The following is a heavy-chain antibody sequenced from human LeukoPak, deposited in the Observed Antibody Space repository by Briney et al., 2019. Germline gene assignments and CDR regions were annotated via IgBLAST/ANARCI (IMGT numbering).Heavy chain of an antibody. CDR1: GITFSSYS. V-gene: IGHV3-74*01. CDR2: ICPDGTVT. Sequence: PGGSLRLSCGASGITFSSYSMNWVRQAPGKGPMWVSRICPDGTVTNYADSVKARFIISRDNARNTVYLQMNSLRVEDTVVYYCVRDFRSADYWGQGTLVTVSS. J-gene: IGHJ4*02. CDR3: VRDFRSADY.